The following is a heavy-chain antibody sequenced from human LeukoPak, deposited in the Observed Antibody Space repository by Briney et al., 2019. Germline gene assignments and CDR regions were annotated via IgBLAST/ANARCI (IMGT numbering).Heavy chain of an antibody. D-gene: IGHD2-2*01. Sequence: HPGRSLRLSCAASGFTFSSYGMHWVRQAPGKGLEWVAVISYDGSNKYYADSVKGRFTISRDNSKNTLYLQMNSLRAEDTAVYFCAKDQVVPFDYWGQGTLVTVSS. CDR3: AKDQVVPFDY. CDR1: GFTFSSYG. CDR2: ISYDGSNK. V-gene: IGHV3-30*18. J-gene: IGHJ4*02.